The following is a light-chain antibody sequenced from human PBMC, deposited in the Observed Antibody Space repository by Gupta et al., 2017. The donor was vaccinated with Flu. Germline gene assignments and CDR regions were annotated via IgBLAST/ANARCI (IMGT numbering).Light chain of an antibody. V-gene: IGKV1-5*03. CDR2: KAS. CDR3: QQYKSYPLT. Sequence: PSTLSASVGDRVTITCRASQSFSTWLAWYQQKPGKAPRLLIYKASNLESGVPSRFSASGSGTEFTLTISSLQPDDFATYYCQQYKSYPLTFGGGTKVEIK. J-gene: IGKJ4*01. CDR1: QSFSTW.